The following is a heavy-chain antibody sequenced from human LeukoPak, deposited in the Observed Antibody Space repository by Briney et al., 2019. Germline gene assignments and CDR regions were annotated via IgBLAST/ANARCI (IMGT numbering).Heavy chain of an antibody. V-gene: IGHV3-30*18. CDR1: GSTFSSYG. CDR3: ANGGKSYYYGMDV. D-gene: IGHD4-23*01. CDR2: ISYDGSNK. J-gene: IGHJ6*02. Sequence: PGRSLRLSCAASGSTFSSYGMHWVRQAPGKRLERVAVISYDGSNKYYADSVKGRFTISRDNSKNTLYLQMNSLRAEDTAVYYCANGGKSYYYGMDVWGQGTTVTVSS.